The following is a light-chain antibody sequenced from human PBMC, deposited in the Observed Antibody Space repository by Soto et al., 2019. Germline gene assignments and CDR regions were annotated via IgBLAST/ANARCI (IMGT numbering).Light chain of an antibody. CDR2: EGS. CDR1: SSDVGSYNL. V-gene: IGLV2-23*01. CDR3: CSYAGSSTCAYV. J-gene: IGLJ1*01. Sequence: QSALTQPASVSGSPGQSITISCTGTSSDVGSYNLVSWYQQHPGKAPKLMIYEGSKRPSGLSNRFSGSKSGNTASLTISGLQAEDEADYYCCSYAGSSTCAYVFGTGTKLTVL.